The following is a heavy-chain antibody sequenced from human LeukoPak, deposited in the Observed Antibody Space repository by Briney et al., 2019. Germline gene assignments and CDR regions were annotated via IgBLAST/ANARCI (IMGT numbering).Heavy chain of an antibody. Sequence: PSETLSLTCTVSGGSISSHYWSWIRQPAGKGLEWIGRIYSSGSTDYNPSLRSRLTMSVDMSNNQFSLKLSSVTAADTAVYYCARGSYGSWGKGYFDPWGQGTLVTVSS. J-gene: IGHJ5*02. CDR2: IYSSGST. CDR1: GGSISSHY. CDR3: ARGSYGSWGKGYFDP. D-gene: IGHD3-10*01. V-gene: IGHV4-4*07.